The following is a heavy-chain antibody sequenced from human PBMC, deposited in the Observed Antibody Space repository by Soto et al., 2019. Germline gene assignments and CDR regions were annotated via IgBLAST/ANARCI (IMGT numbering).Heavy chain of an antibody. V-gene: IGHV1-69*06. CDR2: INPSYGTT. CDR3: MRVYCSRNDCYLEADDI. Sequence: SXKVSCKASGGTFSSYAISWVRQAPGQGLEWMGMINPSYGTTNYAQKFQGRVTITADTSTSTAYMELSSLRSEDTAMYYCMRVYCSRNDCYLEADDIWGQGTLVTVS. J-gene: IGHJ3*02. CDR1: GGTFSSYA. D-gene: IGHD2-2*01.